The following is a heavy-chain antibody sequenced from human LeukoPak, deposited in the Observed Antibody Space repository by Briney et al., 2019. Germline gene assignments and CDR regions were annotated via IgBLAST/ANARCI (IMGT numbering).Heavy chain of an antibody. CDR2: IKQDGSEK. Sequence: GGSLRLSCAASGFTFSSYWMSWVRQAPGKGLEWVANIKQDGSEKYYVDSVKGRFTISRDNAENSLYLQMNSLRAEDTAVYYCARTGSSVHFDYWGQGTLVTVSS. V-gene: IGHV3-7*01. CDR3: ARTGSSVHFDY. CDR1: GFTFSSYW. J-gene: IGHJ4*02. D-gene: IGHD2-15*01.